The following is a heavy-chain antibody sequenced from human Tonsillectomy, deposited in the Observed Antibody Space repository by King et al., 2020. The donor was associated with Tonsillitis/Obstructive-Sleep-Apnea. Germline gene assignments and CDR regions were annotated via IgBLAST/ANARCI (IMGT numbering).Heavy chain of an antibody. J-gene: IGHJ4*02. Sequence: QLVQSGAEVKKPGASVKVSCKASGYTFTGYYIHWVRQAPGQGVEWMGWINPKSGGTNYAQQFQGWGTMTRDTSISTAYMELGRLRSDDTAVYYCARREYYFDYWGQGTLVTVSS. CDR2: INPKSGGT. D-gene: IGHD3-10*01. CDR3: ARREYYFDY. V-gene: IGHV1-2*04. CDR1: GYTFTGYY.